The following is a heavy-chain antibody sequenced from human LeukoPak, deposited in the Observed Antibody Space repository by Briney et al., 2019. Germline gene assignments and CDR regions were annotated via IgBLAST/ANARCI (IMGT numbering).Heavy chain of an antibody. Sequence: SETLSLTCTVSGGSVSSGSYYWSWIRQPPGKGLEWIGYIYYSGSTNYNPSLKSRVTISVDTPKNQFSLKLSSVTAADTAVYYCAGNSSGWPKVDYWGQGTLVTVSS. D-gene: IGHD6-19*01. J-gene: IGHJ4*02. CDR1: GGSVSSGSYY. CDR3: AGNSSGWPKVDY. V-gene: IGHV4-61*01. CDR2: IYYSGST.